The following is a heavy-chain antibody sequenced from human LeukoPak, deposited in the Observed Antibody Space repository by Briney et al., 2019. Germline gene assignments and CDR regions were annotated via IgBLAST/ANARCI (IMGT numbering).Heavy chain of an antibody. D-gene: IGHD5-12*01. CDR2: INTNTGNP. Sequence: ASVKVSCKASGYTFTSYAMNWVRQAPGQGLEWMGWINTNTGNPTYAQGFTGRFVFSLDTSVSTAYLQISSLKAEDTAVYYCARVGDSGYAPEAYYYYGMDVWGQGTTVTVSS. J-gene: IGHJ6*02. V-gene: IGHV7-4-1*02. CDR1: GYTFTSYA. CDR3: ARVGDSGYAPEAYYYYGMDV.